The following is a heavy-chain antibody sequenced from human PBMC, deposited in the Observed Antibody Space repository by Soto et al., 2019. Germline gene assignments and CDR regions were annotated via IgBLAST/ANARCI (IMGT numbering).Heavy chain of an antibody. Sequence: PXGTLSLTCNVSGGSISGYYWSWIRQSPGKGLEYIGYIYYRGSTNYNSSLKSRVTMSVDTSRNQFSLKMNSVTAADTAVYYCARQQLLPFYYALDVWGQGTTVTVSS. D-gene: IGHD1-26*01. V-gene: IGHV4-59*01. CDR1: GGSISGYY. CDR2: IYYRGST. J-gene: IGHJ6*02. CDR3: ARQQLLPFYYALDV.